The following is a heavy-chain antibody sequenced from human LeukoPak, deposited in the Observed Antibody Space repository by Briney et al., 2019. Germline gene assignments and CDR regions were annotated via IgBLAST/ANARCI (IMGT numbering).Heavy chain of an antibody. D-gene: IGHD2-15*01. CDR3: TRRVSATRWFDP. V-gene: IGHV3-74*01. Sequence: GGALRLSCAASGFTFSRYWMHWVRRAPGKGLVGVSRINSDGSTTNYADSVKGRFTISRNNAENTLYLQMNSLRVEDTAVYYCTRRVSATRWFDPWGQGTLVTVSS. J-gene: IGHJ5*02. CDR1: GFTFSRYW. CDR2: INSDGSTT.